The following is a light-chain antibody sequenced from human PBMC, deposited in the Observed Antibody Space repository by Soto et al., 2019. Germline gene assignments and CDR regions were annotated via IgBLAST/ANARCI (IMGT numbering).Light chain of an antibody. CDR1: QSLLQSNGYNY. CDR3: MQALQTRLT. J-gene: IGKJ4*01. V-gene: IGKV2-28*01. CDR2: LGS. Sequence: DIVMTQSPLSLPVTPGEPASISCRSSQSLLQSNGYNYLDWYLQKPGQSPQLLIYLGSNQASGVPDRFSGSGSNIDFTLKISRVEAEDVGVYYCMQALQTRLTFGGGTKVEIK.